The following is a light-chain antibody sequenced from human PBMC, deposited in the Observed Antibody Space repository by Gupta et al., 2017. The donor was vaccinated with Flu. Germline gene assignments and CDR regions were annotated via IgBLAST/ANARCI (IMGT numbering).Light chain of an antibody. CDR2: SAS. J-gene: IGKJ3*01. Sequence: PSSRSAALGDRGTITCRADQTISNYLSWYQQKPGKAPRLLISSASHLESGVPSRFRGDGSGTEFTLTIDSLQPDDFATYFCLQGVTTPLTFGPGTNVHIK. CDR1: QTISNY. V-gene: IGKV1-39*01. CDR3: LQGVTTPLT.